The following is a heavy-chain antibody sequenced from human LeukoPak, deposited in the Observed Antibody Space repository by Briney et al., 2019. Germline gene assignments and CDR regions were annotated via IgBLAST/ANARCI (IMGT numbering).Heavy chain of an antibody. CDR1: GFTFSSYA. D-gene: IGHD3-9*01. CDR3: AKGGDQLRYFDWLSYDAFGI. V-gene: IGHV3-23*01. J-gene: IGHJ3*02. Sequence: GGSLRLSCAASGFTFSSYAMSWVRQAPGKGLEWVSAISGSGGSTYYADSVKGRFTISRDNSKNTLYLQMNSLRAEDTAVYYCAKGGDQLRYFDWLSYDAFGIWGQGTMVTVSS. CDR2: ISGSGGST.